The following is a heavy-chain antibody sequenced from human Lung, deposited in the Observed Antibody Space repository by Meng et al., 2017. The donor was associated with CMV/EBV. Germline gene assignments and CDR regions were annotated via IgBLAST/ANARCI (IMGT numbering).Heavy chain of an antibody. CDR1: GYTFTGCY. Sequence: ASXXVSXQASGYTFTGCYMHWVRQAPGQGLEWMGWINPNSGGTNYAQKFQGRVTMTRDTSISTAYKELSRLRSDDTAVYYCARRVGRPDAFDIWGQGTMVTVSS. CDR3: ARRVGRPDAFDI. D-gene: IGHD1-26*01. V-gene: IGHV1-2*02. CDR2: INPNSGGT. J-gene: IGHJ3*02.